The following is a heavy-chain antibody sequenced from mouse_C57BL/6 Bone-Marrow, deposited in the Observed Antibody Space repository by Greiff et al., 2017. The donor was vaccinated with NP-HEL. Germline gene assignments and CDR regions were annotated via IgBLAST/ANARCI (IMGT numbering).Heavy chain of an antibody. D-gene: IGHD2-1*01. V-gene: IGHV6-3*01. Sequence: EVKLVESGGGLVQPGGSMKLSCVASGFTFSNYWMNWVRQSLEKGLEWVAQIRLKSDNYATHYAESVKGRFTISRDDSKSSVYLQMNNLRAEDTGIYYCTYGNYKGANWYFDVWGTGTTVTVSS. J-gene: IGHJ1*03. CDR2: IRLKSDNYAT. CDR3: TYGNYKGANWYFDV. CDR1: GFTFSNYW.